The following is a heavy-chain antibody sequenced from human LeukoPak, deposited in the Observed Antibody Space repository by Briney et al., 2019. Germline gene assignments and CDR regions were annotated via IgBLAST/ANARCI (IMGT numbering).Heavy chain of an antibody. CDR3: AKMSIDYDFWSAFDI. Sequence: GGSLRLSCAASGFNFTTYGTHWVRQAPGRGLEWVAVISNDGSNTYYGDSVKGRFTISRDASKNMLYLQMNSLKVEDTALYYCAKMSIDYDFWSAFDIWGKGKTVTVSS. CDR1: GFNFTTYG. CDR2: ISNDGSNT. V-gene: IGHV3-30*18. D-gene: IGHD3-3*01. J-gene: IGHJ6*04.